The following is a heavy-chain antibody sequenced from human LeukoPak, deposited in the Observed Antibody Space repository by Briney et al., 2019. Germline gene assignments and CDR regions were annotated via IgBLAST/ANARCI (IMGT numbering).Heavy chain of an antibody. CDR3: ARSPEIYFMDV. Sequence: GGSLRLSCAASGFTFSSYSMNWVRQAPGKGLEWVSSISSSSSYIYYADSVKGRFTISRDNAKNSLYLQMNSLRAEDTAVYYCARSPEIYFMDVWGKGTTVTVSS. J-gene: IGHJ6*03. CDR2: ISSSSSYI. D-gene: IGHD5-24*01. CDR1: GFTFSSYS. V-gene: IGHV3-21*01.